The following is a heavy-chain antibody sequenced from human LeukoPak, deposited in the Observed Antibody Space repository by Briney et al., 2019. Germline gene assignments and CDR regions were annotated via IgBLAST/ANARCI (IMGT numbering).Heavy chain of an antibody. Sequence: GGSLRLSCAASGFTFSSYWMSWVRQAPGKGLEWVSYISSSGSTIYYADSVKGRFTISRDNAKNSLYLQMNSLRAEDTAVYYCAELSITMIGGVWGKGTTVTISS. V-gene: IGHV3-48*04. CDR2: ISSSGSTI. D-gene: IGHD3-10*02. J-gene: IGHJ6*04. CDR1: GFTFSSYW. CDR3: AELSITMIGGV.